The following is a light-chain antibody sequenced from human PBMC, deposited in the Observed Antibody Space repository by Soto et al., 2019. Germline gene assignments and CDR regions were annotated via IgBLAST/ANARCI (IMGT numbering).Light chain of an antibody. Sequence: DIQMTQSPSSLSASVGDIVTITCRASQGISTYLNCYQQKPGKAPKLLIYAASTLQSGVPSRFSGSGSGTEFTLTIISLQPEDFATYYCQQSYRFPKTFGRGTKVDIK. V-gene: IGKV1-39*01. J-gene: IGKJ1*01. CDR3: QQSYRFPKT. CDR1: QGISTY. CDR2: AAS.